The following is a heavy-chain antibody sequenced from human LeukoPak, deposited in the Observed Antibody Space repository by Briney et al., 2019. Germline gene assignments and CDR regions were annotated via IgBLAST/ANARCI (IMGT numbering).Heavy chain of an antibody. CDR2: INPSGGST. CDR1: GYTFTSYY. CDR3: ARGSVFDFWSGYATGEMSFDY. D-gene: IGHD3-3*01. J-gene: IGHJ4*02. V-gene: IGHV1-46*01. Sequence: ASVKVSCKASGYTFTSYYMHWVRQAPGQGLERMGIINPSGGSTSYAQKFQGRVTMTRDTSTSTVYMELSSLRSEDTAVYYCARGSVFDFWSGYATGEMSFDYWGQGTLVTVSS.